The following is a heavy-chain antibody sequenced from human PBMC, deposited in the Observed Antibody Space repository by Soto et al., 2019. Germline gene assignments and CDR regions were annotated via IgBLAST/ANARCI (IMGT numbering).Heavy chain of an antibody. J-gene: IGHJ4*02. D-gene: IGHD2-21*01. CDR2: ISGSGGST. V-gene: IGHV3-23*01. CDR3: AKVLWNGRAKLLDY. CDR1: GFTFSSYA. Sequence: EVQLLESGGGLVQPGGSLRLSCAASGFTFSSYAISWVRQAPGKGLEWVSAISGSGGSTYYADSVKGRFTISRDNSKNTLDLQMNSLRAEDTAVYYCAKVLWNGRAKLLDYWGQGTLVTVSS.